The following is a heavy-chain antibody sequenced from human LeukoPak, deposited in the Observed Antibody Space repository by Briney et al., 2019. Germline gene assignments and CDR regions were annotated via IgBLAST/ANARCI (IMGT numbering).Heavy chain of an antibody. J-gene: IGHJ4*02. V-gene: IGHV4-59*01. CDR3: ARVGRYYDSSGYRVYYFDY. CDR2: IYYSGST. Sequence: SETLSLTCTVSGGSISSYYWSWIRQPPGKGLEWIGYIYYSGSTNYNPSLKSRVTISVDTSKDQFSLKLSSVTAADTAVYYCARVGRYYDSSGYRVYYFDYWGQGTLVTVSS. D-gene: IGHD3-22*01. CDR1: GGSISSYY.